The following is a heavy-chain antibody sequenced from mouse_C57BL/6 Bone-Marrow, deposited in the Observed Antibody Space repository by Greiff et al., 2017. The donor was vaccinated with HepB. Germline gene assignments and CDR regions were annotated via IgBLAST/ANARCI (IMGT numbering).Heavy chain of an antibody. J-gene: IGHJ2*01. CDR1: GYTFTSYW. CDR3: AREKVLGYFDY. Sequence: QVQLKQSGTELVKPGASVKLSCKASGYTFTSYWMHWVKQRPGQGLEWIGNINPSNGGTNYNEKFKSKATLTVDKSSSTAYMQLSSLTSEDTAVYDCAREKVLGYFDYWGQGTTLTVSS. CDR2: INPSNGGT. V-gene: IGHV1-53*01.